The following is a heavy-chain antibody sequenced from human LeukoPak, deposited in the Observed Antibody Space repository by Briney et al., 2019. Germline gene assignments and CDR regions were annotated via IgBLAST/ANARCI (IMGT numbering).Heavy chain of an antibody. CDR3: ARDRSDILTGYNDAFDI. CDR2: IKQDGSEK. V-gene: IGHV3-7*01. CDR1: GFTFSSYW. D-gene: IGHD3-9*01. J-gene: IGHJ3*02. Sequence: QAGGSLRLSCADSGFTFSSYWMSWVRQTPGKGLEWVANIKQDGSEKYYVDSVKGRFTISRDNAKNPLYLQMNSLRAEDTAVYYCARDRSDILTGYNDAFDIWGQGTMVTVSS.